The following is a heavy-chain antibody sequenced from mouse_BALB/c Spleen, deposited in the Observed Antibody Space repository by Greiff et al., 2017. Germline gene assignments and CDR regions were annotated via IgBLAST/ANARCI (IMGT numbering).Heavy chain of an antibody. J-gene: IGHJ4*01. V-gene: IGHV7-3*02. Sequence: DVKLVESGGGLVQPGGSLRLSCATSGFTFTDYYMSWVRQPPGKALEWLGFIRNKANGYTTEYSASVNGRFTISRDNSQSILYLQMNTLRAEDSATYYCARDGNYAMDYWGQGTSVTVSS. CDR3: ARDGNYAMDY. CDR1: GFTFTDYY. CDR2: IRNKANGYTT.